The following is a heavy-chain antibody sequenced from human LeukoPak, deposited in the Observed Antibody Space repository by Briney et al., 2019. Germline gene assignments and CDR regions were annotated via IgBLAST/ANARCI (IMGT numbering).Heavy chain of an antibody. J-gene: IGHJ4*02. CDR3: ARVTGYMTEDYFDY. CDR2: IYTSGST. CDR1: GGSISSGSYY. D-gene: IGHD6-13*01. V-gene: IGHV4-61*02. Sequence: SETLSLTCSVSGGSISSGSYYWSWIRQPAGKGLEWIGRIYTSGSTNYNPSLKSRITLSVDTSKNQFSLRLSSVTAADTAVYYCARVTGYMTEDYFDYWGQGTLITVSS.